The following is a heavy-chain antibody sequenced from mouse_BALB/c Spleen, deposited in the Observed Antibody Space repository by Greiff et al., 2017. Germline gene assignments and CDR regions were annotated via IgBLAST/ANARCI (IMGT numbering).Heavy chain of an antibody. D-gene: IGHD2-3*01. Sequence: DVMLVESGGGLVQPGGSLKLSCAASGFTFSSYTMSWVRQTPEKRLEWVAYISNGGGSTYYPDTVKGRFTISRDNAKNTLYLQMSSLKSEDTAMYYCARLDGYYYAMDYWGQGTSVTVSS. CDR3: ARLDGYYYAMDY. CDR2: ISNGGGST. J-gene: IGHJ4*01. V-gene: IGHV5-12-2*01. CDR1: GFTFSSYT.